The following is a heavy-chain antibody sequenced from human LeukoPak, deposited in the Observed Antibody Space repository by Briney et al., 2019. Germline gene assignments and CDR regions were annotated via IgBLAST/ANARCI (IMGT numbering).Heavy chain of an antibody. CDR2: IIPIFGTA. V-gene: IGHV1-69*05. CDR1: GGTFSSYA. CDR3: ARVLIAARINWFDP. Sequence: ASVKVSCKASGGTFSSYAISWVRQAPGQGLEWMGGIIPIFGTANYAQKFQGRVTITTDESTSTAYMELSSLRSEDTAVYYCARVLIAARINWFDPWGQGTLVTVSS. D-gene: IGHD6-6*01. J-gene: IGHJ5*02.